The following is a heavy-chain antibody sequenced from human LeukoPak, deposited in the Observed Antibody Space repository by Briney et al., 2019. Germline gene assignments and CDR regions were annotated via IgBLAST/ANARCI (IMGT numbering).Heavy chain of an antibody. V-gene: IGHV4-34*01. D-gene: IGHD6-19*01. Sequence: SETLSLTCAVYGGSFSGYYWSWIRQPPGKGLEWIGGINHSGSTNYNPSLKSRVTISVDTSKNQFSLKLSSVTAADAAVYYCARDLAVAGRPSGDYWGQGTLVTVSS. J-gene: IGHJ4*02. CDR2: INHSGST. CDR1: GGSFSGYY. CDR3: ARDLAVAGRPSGDY.